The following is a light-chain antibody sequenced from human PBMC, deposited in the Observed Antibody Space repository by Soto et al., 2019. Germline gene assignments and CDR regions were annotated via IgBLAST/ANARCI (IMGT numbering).Light chain of an antibody. Sequence: EIVMTQSPATLSVSPGERATLSCRASQNVYSKLAWYQQKPGQAPRLLIYGVSTRATGIPARFSGSGSGTEFTLTISSLQSEDFAVYHCQQYYDWLLTFGGGTKVESK. CDR3: QQYYDWLLT. CDR1: QNVYSK. CDR2: GVS. J-gene: IGKJ4*01. V-gene: IGKV3D-15*01.